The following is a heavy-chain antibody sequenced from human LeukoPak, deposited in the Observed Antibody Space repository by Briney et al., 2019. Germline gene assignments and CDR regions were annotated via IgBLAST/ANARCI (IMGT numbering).Heavy chain of an antibody. Sequence: SETLSLTCTVSGGSISSSSHYWGWIRQPPGKGLEWIGSIYYSGSTYYNPSLKSRVSISVDTSKNQFSLNLSSVTAADTAVYYCARDNCSSTSCRKKFDYWGQGTLVTVSS. J-gene: IGHJ4*02. CDR1: GGSISSSSHY. V-gene: IGHV4-39*07. CDR2: IYYSGST. CDR3: ARDNCSSTSCRKKFDY. D-gene: IGHD2-2*01.